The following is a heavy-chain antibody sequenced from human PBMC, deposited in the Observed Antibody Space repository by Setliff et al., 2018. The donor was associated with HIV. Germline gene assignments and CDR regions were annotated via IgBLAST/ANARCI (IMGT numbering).Heavy chain of an antibody. J-gene: IGHJ4*02. D-gene: IGHD6-6*01. CDR3: ARSSSSSPFFFDY. CDR2: IYYSGST. Sequence: PSETLSLTCTVSGGSISNSVYFWTWIRQHPGKGLEWIGYIYYSGSTYQNPSLKSRVTISVDTSKNHSSLKLNSVTAADTAVYYCARSSSSSPFFFDYWGQGSLVTVSS. CDR1: GGSISNSVYF. V-gene: IGHV4-31*03.